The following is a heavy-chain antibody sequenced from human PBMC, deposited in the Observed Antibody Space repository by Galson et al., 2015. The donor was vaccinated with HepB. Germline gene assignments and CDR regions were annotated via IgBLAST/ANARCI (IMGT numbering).Heavy chain of an antibody. D-gene: IGHD5-18*01. CDR1: GFTFSTYS. CDR3: ARDLRRPRDTWRQLWVLYGVDV. J-gene: IGHJ6*02. V-gene: IGHV3-21*01. Sequence: SLRLSCAASGFTFSTYSMDWVRQAPGKGLEWVSSISSSSSYIYYADSVKGRFTISRDNAKNSLYLQMNSLRAEDTAVYYCARDLRRPRDTWRQLWVLYGVDVWGQGTTVTVSS. CDR2: ISSSSSYI.